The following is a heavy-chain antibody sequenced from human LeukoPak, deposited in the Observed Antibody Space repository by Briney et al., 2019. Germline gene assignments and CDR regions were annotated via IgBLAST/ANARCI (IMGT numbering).Heavy chain of an antibody. J-gene: IGHJ4*02. CDR3: AKAVTPGGGPRDY. D-gene: IGHD2-15*01. V-gene: IGHV3-23*01. CDR2: ISGNSGST. CDR1: GFTFSSYA. Sequence: GGSLRPSCGASGFTFSSYAMSWIRQAPGKGLEWVSAISGNSGSTYYADSVKGRFTISRDNSKNTLYLQMNSLRAEDTALYYCAKAVTPGGGPRDYWGQGTLVTVSS.